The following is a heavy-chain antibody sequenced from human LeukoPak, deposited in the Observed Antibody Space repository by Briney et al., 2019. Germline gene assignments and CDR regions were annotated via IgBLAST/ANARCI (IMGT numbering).Heavy chain of an antibody. CDR1: GGSMNNYY. CDR3: ARGLRGIAAAGTRVNWFDP. D-gene: IGHD6-13*01. Sequence: SETLSLTCTVSGGSMNNYYWSWIRQSPGKGLEWIGYIYHTGSATYKPSLRSRVTLSLDTSKNQFSLKLSSVTAADTAVYYCARGLRGIAAAGTRVNWFDPWGQGTLVTVSS. J-gene: IGHJ5*02. V-gene: IGHV4-59*12. CDR2: IYHTGSA.